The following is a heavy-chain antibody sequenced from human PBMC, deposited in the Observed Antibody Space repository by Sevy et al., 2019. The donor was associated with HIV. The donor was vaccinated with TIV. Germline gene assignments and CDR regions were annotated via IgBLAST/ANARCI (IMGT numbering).Heavy chain of an antibody. CDR1: GYIFSDYY. D-gene: IGHD4-17*01. Sequence: ASVKVSCKASGYIFSDYYIHWVRQAPGQGLEWMAWINSDSGVTNYAQRFQGEVTVTRDTSLRTAYLELTNLKSNDTATYYCARLTTQPTSDLYGLDVWGQGTTVTVSS. CDR3: ARLTTQPTSDLYGLDV. V-gene: IGHV1-2*02. CDR2: INSDSGVT. J-gene: IGHJ6*02.